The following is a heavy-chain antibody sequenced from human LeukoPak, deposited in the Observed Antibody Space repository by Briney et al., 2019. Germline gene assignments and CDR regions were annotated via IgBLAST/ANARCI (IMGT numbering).Heavy chain of an antibody. CDR2: ISAYNGNT. D-gene: IGHD6-19*01. Sequence: ASVKVSCKASGYTFTSYGISWVRQAPGQGLEWVGWISAYNGNTNYAQKLQGRVTMTTDTSTSTAYMELRSLRSDDTAVYYCARDFSVGYSSGYRGQGTLVTVSS. J-gene: IGHJ4*02. CDR3: ARDFSVGYSSGY. CDR1: GYTFTSYG. V-gene: IGHV1-18*01.